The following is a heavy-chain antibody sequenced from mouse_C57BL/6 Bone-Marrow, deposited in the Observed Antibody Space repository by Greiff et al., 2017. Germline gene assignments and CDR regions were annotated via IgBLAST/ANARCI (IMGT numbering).Heavy chain of an antibody. V-gene: IGHV1-54*01. CDR3: AGAKDWDSWFAY. D-gene: IGHD4-1*01. CDR2: INPGSGGT. Sequence: VKLQQSGAELVRPGTSVKVSCKASGYAFTNYLIEWVKQRPGQGLEWIGVINPGSGGTNYNEKFKGKATLTADKSSSAAYMQLSSLTSEDSAVYFCAGAKDWDSWFAYWGQGTLVTVSA. J-gene: IGHJ3*01. CDR1: GYAFTNYL.